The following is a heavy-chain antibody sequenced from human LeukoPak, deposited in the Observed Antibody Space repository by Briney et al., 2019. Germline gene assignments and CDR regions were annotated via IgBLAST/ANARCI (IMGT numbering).Heavy chain of an antibody. CDR2: ISSRSSTI. D-gene: IGHD1-26*01. V-gene: IGHV3-48*03. CDR1: TFTFSSYE. Sequence: RGSLTLSCAASTFTFSSYEMNWVRQAPGRGLEWVSYISSRSSTIYYADSVEGRFTISRDNAKKSLYLQMNSLRAEDTAVYYCATDRIVGATYEYWGQGTLVTVSS. J-gene: IGHJ4*02. CDR3: ATDRIVGATYEY.